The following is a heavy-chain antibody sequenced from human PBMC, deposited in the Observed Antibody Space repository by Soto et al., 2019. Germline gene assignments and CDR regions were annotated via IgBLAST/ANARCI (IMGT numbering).Heavy chain of an antibody. CDR1: GFTFSSYA. CDR2: ISGSGGST. V-gene: IGHV3-23*01. D-gene: IGHD3-10*01. Sequence: EVQLLESGGGLVQPGGSLRLSCAASGFTFSSYAMSWVRQAPGKGLEWVSAISGSGGSTYYADSVKGRFTISRDNSKNTLYLQMNGLRAEDTAVYYCAKDVGPYGSGSYYRDWGQGTLVTVSS. J-gene: IGHJ4*02. CDR3: AKDVGPYGSGSYYRD.